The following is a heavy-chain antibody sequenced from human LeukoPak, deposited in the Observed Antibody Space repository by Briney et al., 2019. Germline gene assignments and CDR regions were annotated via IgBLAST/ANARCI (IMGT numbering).Heavy chain of an antibody. CDR2: IIPILGIA. V-gene: IGHV1-69*02. CDR1: GGTFSSYT. D-gene: IGHD2-2*03. J-gene: IGHJ4*02. CDR3: ATSRGLVGSPFDY. Sequence: SVKVSCKASGGTFSSYTISWVRQAPGQGLEWMGRIIPILGIANYAQKFQGRVTITADKSTSTAYMELSSLRSEDTAVYYCATSRGLVGSPFDYWGQGTLSPSPQ.